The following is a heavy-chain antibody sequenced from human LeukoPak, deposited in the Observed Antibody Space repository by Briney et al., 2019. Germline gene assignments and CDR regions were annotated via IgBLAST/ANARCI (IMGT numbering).Heavy chain of an antibody. J-gene: IGHJ4*02. D-gene: IGHD3-22*01. CDR3: ARSLIVASEDY. Sequence: GGSLRLSCAASGFRFDSFYMGWIRQVPGKGLDYIALISASGAVPYYAESVKGRFTISRDNAKNSVSLQMNSLSADDTAVYYCARSLIVASEDYWGQGTQVTVSS. V-gene: IGHV3-11*04. CDR2: ISASGAVP. CDR1: GFRFDSFY.